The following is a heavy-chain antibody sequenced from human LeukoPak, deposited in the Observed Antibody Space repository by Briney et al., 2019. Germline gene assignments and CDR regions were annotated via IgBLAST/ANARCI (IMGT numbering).Heavy chain of an antibody. J-gene: IGHJ4*02. CDR3: ARGGGVYYGDYDPPRFDY. CDR1: GGSISSGGYY. Sequence: SETLSLTCTVSGGSISSGGYYWSWIRQHPGKGLEWIGYIYYSGSTYYNPSLKSRVTISVDTSKNQFSLKLSSVTAADTAVYYCARGGGVYYGDYDPPRFDYWGQGTLVTVSS. V-gene: IGHV4-31*03. D-gene: IGHD4-17*01. CDR2: IYYSGST.